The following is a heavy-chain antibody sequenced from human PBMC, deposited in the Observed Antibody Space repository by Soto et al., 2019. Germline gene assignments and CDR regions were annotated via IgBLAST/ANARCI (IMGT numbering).Heavy chain of an antibody. CDR3: ARAGFLQWSTHDNWFQP. Sequence: ASVKVSCKACGYTFTSYGISWVRQAPGQGLEWMGWISAYNGNTNYAQKLQGRVTMTTDTSTSTAYMELRSLRSDDTAVYYCARAGFLQWSTHDNWFQPWGQGPRGNLSS. J-gene: IGHJ5*02. CDR1: GYTFTSYG. CDR2: ISAYNGNT. V-gene: IGHV1-18*04. D-gene: IGHD3-3*01.